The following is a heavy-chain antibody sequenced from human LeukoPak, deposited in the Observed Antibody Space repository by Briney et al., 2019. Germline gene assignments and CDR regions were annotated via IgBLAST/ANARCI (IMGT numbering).Heavy chain of an antibody. CDR2: IYYTGST. D-gene: IGHD3-9*01. Sequence: SETLSLTCTVSGGSISTYYWSWIRQPPGKGLEWIGYIYYTGSTNYNPSLKSRVAISVDTSKNQFSLKLSSVTAADTAVYYCARFDYSGWDYYGMDVWGQGTTVTVSS. J-gene: IGHJ6*02. V-gene: IGHV4-59*01. CDR1: GGSISTYY. CDR3: ARFDYSGWDYYGMDV.